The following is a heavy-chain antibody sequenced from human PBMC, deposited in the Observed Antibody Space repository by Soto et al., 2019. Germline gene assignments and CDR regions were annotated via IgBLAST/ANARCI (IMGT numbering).Heavy chain of an antibody. CDR3: ARGGQYSGYDRHDAFDI. D-gene: IGHD5-12*01. V-gene: IGHV1-46*03. J-gene: IGHJ3*02. CDR1: GYTFTSYY. Sequence: ASVKVSCKASGYTFTSYYMHWVRQAPGQGLEWMGIINPSGGSTSYAQKFQGRVTMTRDTSTSTVYMELSSLRSEDTAVYYCARGGQYSGYDRHDAFDIWGQGTMVTVSS. CDR2: INPSGGST.